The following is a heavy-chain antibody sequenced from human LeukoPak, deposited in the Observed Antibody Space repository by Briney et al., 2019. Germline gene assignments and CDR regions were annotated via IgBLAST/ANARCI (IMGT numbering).Heavy chain of an antibody. Sequence: GGSLRLSCAASGFTFSSYGMHWVRQAPGKGLEWVAFIRYDGSNKYYADSVKGRFTISRDNFKNTLYLEMNSLRVEDTAVYYCAKDGGSYYFDYWGQGTLVTVSS. V-gene: IGHV3-30*02. CDR3: AKDGGSYYFDY. CDR2: IRYDGSNK. D-gene: IGHD1-26*01. J-gene: IGHJ4*02. CDR1: GFTFSSYG.